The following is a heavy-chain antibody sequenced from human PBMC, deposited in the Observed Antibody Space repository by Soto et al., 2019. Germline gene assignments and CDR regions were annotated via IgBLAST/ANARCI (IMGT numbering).Heavy chain of an antibody. CDR2: ISGSGGSI. Sequence: GGSLRLSCAASGFTFNNYAMSWVRQAPGRGLEWVSAISGSGGSIYYADSVKGRFTISRDTSTNTLYLQMNGLRAEDTAIYYCARDSGSRRAMGYFDYWGQGTLVTVSS. CDR1: GFTFNNYA. V-gene: IGHV3-23*01. J-gene: IGHJ4*01. CDR3: ARDSGSRRAMGYFDY. D-gene: IGHD6-13*01.